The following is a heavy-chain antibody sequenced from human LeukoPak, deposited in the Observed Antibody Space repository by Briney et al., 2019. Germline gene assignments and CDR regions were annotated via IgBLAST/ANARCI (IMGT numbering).Heavy chain of an antibody. J-gene: IGHJ6*02. V-gene: IGHV4-34*01. CDR3: ARRSHCEGGSCPPV. CDR1: GGSFSGYY. CDR2: INHSGST. Sequence: SETLSLTCAAYGGSFSGYYWSWIRQPPGKGLEWIGEINHSGSTNYNPSLKSRVTISSDTSRNQFSLKLRSVTATDTAVYYCARRSHCEGGSCPPVWGQGTTVTVSS. D-gene: IGHD2-15*01.